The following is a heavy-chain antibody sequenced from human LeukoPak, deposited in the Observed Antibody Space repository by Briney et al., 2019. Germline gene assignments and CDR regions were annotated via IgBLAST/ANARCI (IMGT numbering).Heavy chain of an antibody. D-gene: IGHD2-2*02. CDR2: IYYSGST. Sequence: PSEALSLTCTVSGGSISSSSYYWGWIRQPPGKGLEWIGSIYYSGSTYYNPSLKIRVTISVDTSKNQFSLKLSSVTAADTAVYYCARRIVVVPAAIHSVAWFDPWGQGTLVTVSS. V-gene: IGHV4-39*07. CDR1: GGSISSSSYY. CDR3: ARRIVVVPAAIHSVAWFDP. J-gene: IGHJ5*02.